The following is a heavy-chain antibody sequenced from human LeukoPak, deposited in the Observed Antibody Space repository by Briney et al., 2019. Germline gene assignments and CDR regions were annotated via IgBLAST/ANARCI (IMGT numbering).Heavy chain of an antibody. D-gene: IGHD5-12*01. CDR3: ARTGYSGYDFDYYYYMDV. J-gene: IGHJ6*03. CDR2: IYYSGST. Sequence: SETLSHTCTVSGGSISSSSYYWGWIRQPPGKGLEWIGSIYYSGSTYYNPSLKSRVTISVDTSKNQFSLKLSSVTAADTAVYYCARTGYSGYDFDYYYYMDVWGKGTTVTVSS. V-gene: IGHV4-39*07. CDR1: GGSISSSSYY.